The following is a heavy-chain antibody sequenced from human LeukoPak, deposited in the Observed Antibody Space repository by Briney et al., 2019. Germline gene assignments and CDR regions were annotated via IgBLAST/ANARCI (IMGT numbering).Heavy chain of an antibody. D-gene: IGHD4-11*01. Sequence: PGGSLRLSXAASGFTFSSYSMNWVRQAPGKGLEWVSSISSSSSYIYYADSVKGRFTTSRDNAKNSLYLQMNSLRAEDTAVYYCARDKGPYSNHLDYWGQGTLVTVSS. CDR3: ARDKGPYSNHLDY. V-gene: IGHV3-21*01. CDR2: ISSSSSYI. J-gene: IGHJ4*02. CDR1: GFTFSSYS.